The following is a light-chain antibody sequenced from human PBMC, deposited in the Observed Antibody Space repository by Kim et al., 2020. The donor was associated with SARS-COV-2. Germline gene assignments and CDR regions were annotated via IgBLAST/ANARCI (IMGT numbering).Light chain of an antibody. CDR1: QNIRDN. Sequence: LHVSPGERATLSCRASQNIRDNLAWYQQKPGQAPRLLIYDASTRATDIPARFSGSGSGTEFTLTISSLQSEDCALYYCQQYNDWRTFGQGTKLEI. J-gene: IGKJ2*01. CDR3: QQYNDWRT. V-gene: IGKV3-15*01. CDR2: DAS.